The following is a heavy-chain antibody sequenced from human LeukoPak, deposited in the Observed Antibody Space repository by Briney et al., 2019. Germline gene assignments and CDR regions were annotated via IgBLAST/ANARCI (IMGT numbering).Heavy chain of an antibody. CDR3: ARDRQEGQWLAILYYFDY. CDR2: ISSSRSTI. D-gene: IGHD6-19*01. CDR1: GFTFSDYY. V-gene: IGHV3-11*04. J-gene: IGHJ4*02. Sequence: PGGSLRLSCAASGFTFSDYYMSWIRQAPGKGLEWVSYISSSRSTIYYADSVKGRFTISRDNAKNSLYLQMNSLRAEDTAVYYCARDRQEGQWLAILYYFDYWGQGTLVTVSS.